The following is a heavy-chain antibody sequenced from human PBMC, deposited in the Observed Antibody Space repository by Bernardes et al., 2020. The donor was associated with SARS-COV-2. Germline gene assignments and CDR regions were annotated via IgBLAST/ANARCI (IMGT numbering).Heavy chain of an antibody. D-gene: IGHD6-19*01. CDR2: IHSDGSST. CDR1: GFTFSSYW. V-gene: IGHV3-74*01. J-gene: IGHJ4*02. CDR3: AREYSSGWYGFDY. Sequence: GGSLRLSCAASGFTFSSYWMHWVRQAPGKGLVWVSRIHSDGSSTSYADSVKCRFTISRENAKNTLYLQMNSLRAEDTAVYYCAREYSSGWYGFDYWGQGTLVTVSS.